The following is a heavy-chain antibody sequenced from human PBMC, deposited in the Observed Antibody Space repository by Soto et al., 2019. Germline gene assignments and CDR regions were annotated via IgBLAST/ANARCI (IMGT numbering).Heavy chain of an antibody. CDR1: GFSLSTSGVG. V-gene: IGHV2-70*09. J-gene: IGHJ6*02. CDR3: VRAFYGMDV. CDR2: IDWEDTK. Sequence: SGPTLVNPPQTLTLTCTFSGFSLSTSGVGVTWIRQPPGKALEWLARIDWEDTKLYSTSLKTRLTISKDTSKNQVVLTMTNVDPADTGTYYCVRAFYGMDVWGQGTTVTVSS.